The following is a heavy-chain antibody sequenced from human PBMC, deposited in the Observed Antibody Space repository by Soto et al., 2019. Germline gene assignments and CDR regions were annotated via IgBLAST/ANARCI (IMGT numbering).Heavy chain of an antibody. V-gene: IGHV3-33*08. CDR3: ARDLGVGIAAAGDTIYGMDV. D-gene: IGHD6-13*01. J-gene: IGHJ6*02. CDR1: GFTFSSYS. CDR2: IWYDGSNK. Sequence: PGGSLRLSCVVSGFTFSSYSMNWVRQAPGKGLEWVAVIWYDGSNKYYADSVKGRFTISRDNSKNTLYLQMNSLRAEDTAVYYCARDLGVGIAAAGDTIYGMDVWGQGTTVTVSS.